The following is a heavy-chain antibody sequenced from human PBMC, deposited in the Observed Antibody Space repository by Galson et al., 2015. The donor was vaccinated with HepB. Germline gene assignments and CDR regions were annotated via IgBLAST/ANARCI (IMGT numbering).Heavy chain of an antibody. CDR2: ISAYNGNT. V-gene: IGHV1-18*01. Sequence: SYGISWVRQAPGQGLEWMGWISAYNGNTNYAQKLQGRVTMTTDTSTSTAYMELRSLRSDDTAVYYCARWDDCSSTSCYSGDAFDIWGQGTMVTVSS. D-gene: IGHD2-2*01. J-gene: IGHJ3*02. CDR3: ARWDDCSSTSCYSGDAFDI. CDR1: SYG.